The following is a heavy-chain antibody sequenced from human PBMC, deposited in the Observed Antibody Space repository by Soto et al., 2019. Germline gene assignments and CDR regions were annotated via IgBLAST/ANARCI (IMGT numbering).Heavy chain of an antibody. CDR1: GFTFSSYA. CDR3: AKVLLWFGVAVGGMDV. Sequence: EVQLLESGGGLVQPGGSLRLSCAASGFTFSSYAMSWVRQAPGKGLEWVSAISGSGGSTYYADSVKGRFTISRDNSKNTLYLQMNSLRAEDTAVYYCAKVLLWFGVAVGGMDVWGQGTTVTVSS. CDR2: ISGSGGST. D-gene: IGHD3-10*01. J-gene: IGHJ6*02. V-gene: IGHV3-23*01.